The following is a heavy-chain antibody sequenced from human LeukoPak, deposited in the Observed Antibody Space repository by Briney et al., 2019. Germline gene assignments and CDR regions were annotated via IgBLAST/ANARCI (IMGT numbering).Heavy chain of an antibody. CDR2: ISSRSTTI. V-gene: IGHV3-11*01. D-gene: IGHD6-19*01. J-gene: IGHJ4*02. CDR3: GKGSLAVAATPLDF. CDR1: GFDFSNSF. Sequence: GGSLRLSCTASGFDFSNSFMSWVCQAPGKGLEWISYISSRSTTIYYADSVKGRFTISRDNGKNTVYLQMNNLRVDDTAVFYCGKGSLAVAATPLDFWGQGTLVTVSS.